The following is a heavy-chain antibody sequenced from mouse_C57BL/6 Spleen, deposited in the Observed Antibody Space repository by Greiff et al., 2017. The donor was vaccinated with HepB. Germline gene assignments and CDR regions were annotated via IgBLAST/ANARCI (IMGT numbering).Heavy chain of an antibody. Sequence: QVQLQQPGAELVKPGASVKMSCKASGYTFTSYWITWVKQRPGQGLEWIGDIYPGSGSTNYNEKFKGKATLTVDTSSSTAYMQLSSLTSEDSAVYYCARYRIYYYGSSYAMDYWGQGTSVTVSS. CDR2: IYPGSGST. D-gene: IGHD1-1*01. CDR1: GYTFTSYW. V-gene: IGHV1-55*01. CDR3: ARYRIYYYGSSYAMDY. J-gene: IGHJ4*01.